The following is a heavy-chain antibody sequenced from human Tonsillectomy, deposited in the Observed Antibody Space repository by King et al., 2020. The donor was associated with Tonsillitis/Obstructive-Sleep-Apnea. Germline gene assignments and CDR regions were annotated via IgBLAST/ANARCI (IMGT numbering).Heavy chain of an antibody. Sequence: VQLVESGGGVVQPGRSLRLSCAASGFTFSSYGMHWVRPAPGKGLGWGAVIWYDGSNKYYADSVKGRFTISRDNSKNTLYLQMNSLRAEDTAVYYCARDYLRDYWYFDLWGRGTLVTVSS. CDR2: IWYDGSNK. J-gene: IGHJ2*01. V-gene: IGHV3-33*01. CDR3: ARDYLRDYWYFDL. CDR1: GFTFSSYG. D-gene: IGHD2/OR15-2a*01.